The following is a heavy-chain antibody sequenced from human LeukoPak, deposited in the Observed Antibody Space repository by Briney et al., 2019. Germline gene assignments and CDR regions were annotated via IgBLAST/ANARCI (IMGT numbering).Heavy chain of an antibody. CDR1: GYTFTNFG. J-gene: IGHJ4*02. V-gene: IGHV1-18*01. D-gene: IGHD1-26*01. CDR3: AADEAQYSRSYSFDY. Sequence: WASVKVSCKASGYTFTNFGISWVRQAPGQGLEWMGWISTYNGYTNYAQRLQGRVSMTTDTSTSTAYMELSSLRSEDTAVYYCAADEAQYSRSYSFDYWGQGTLVTVSS. CDR2: ISTYNGYT.